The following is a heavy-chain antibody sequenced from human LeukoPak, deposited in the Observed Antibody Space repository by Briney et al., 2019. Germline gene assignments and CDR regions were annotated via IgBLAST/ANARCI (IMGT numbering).Heavy chain of an antibody. Sequence: RASVKVSCKASGYTFSSKGITWVRQAPGQGLEWMVWISTCNGNTNYAQKLQGRVTMTTDTSTSTAYMELRSLRSDDTALYYCARVGSGWYYFDYWGQGTLVTVSS. J-gene: IGHJ4*02. V-gene: IGHV1-18*01. D-gene: IGHD6-19*01. CDR2: ISTCNGNT. CDR1: GYTFSSKG. CDR3: ARVGSGWYYFDY.